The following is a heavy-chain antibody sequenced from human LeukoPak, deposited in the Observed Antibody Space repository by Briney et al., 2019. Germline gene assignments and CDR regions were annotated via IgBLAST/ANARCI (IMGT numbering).Heavy chain of an antibody. CDR1: GGSINNYF. V-gene: IGHV4-4*07. D-gene: IGHD3-10*01. J-gene: IGHJ4*02. CDR3: ARGKTTTMVRGVIITD. Sequence: SETLSLTCTVSGGSINNYFWNWIRQPAGKGLQWIGRMFTSGSTNYNPSLKSRVTISVDTSKNQFSLKLSSVTAADTAVYYCARGKTTTMVRGVIITDWGQGTLVTVSS. CDR2: MFTSGST.